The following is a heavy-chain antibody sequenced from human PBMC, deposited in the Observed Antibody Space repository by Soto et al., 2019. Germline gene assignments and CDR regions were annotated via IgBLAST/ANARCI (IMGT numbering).Heavy chain of an antibody. Sequence: SGPTLVKPTQTLTLTCTFSGFSLSTSGVGVGWIRQPPGKALEWLALIYWDDDKRYSPSLKSRLTITKDASKNQVVLTMTNMDPVDTATYYCAHRRFLEWPRSNWFDPWGQGTLVTVSS. V-gene: IGHV2-5*02. CDR3: AHRRFLEWPRSNWFDP. CDR2: IYWDDDK. D-gene: IGHD3-3*01. J-gene: IGHJ5*02. CDR1: GFSLSTSGVG.